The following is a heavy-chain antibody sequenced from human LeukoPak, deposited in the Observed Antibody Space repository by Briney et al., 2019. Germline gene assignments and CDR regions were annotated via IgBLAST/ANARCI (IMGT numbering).Heavy chain of an antibody. J-gene: IGHJ6*03. CDR2: ISSSSSYI. CDR3: ARATWDPNYYYYMDV. CDR1: GFTFSSYS. V-gene: IGHV3-21*01. Sequence: GGSLRLSCAASGFTFSSYSVNWVRQAPGKGLEWVSSISSSSSYIYYADSVKGRFTISRDNAKNSLFLQMNSLRAEDTAVYFCARATWDPNYYYYMDVWGKGTTVTISS. D-gene: IGHD1-26*01.